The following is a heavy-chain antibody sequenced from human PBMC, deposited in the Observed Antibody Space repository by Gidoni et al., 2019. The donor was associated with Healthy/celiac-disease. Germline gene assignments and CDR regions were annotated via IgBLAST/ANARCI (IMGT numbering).Heavy chain of an antibody. J-gene: IGHJ3*02. V-gene: IGHV3-30-3*01. CDR2: ISYDGSNK. CDR1: GFTFSSYA. CDR3: ARGRKGGVVSPFDI. Sequence: QVQLVESGGGVVQPGRSLRLSCADSGFTFSSYAMHWVRQAPGKGLEWVAVISYDGSNKYYADSVKGRFTISRDNSKNTLYLQMNSLRAEDTAVYYCARGRKGGVVSPFDIWGQGTMVTVSS. D-gene: IGHD2-15*01.